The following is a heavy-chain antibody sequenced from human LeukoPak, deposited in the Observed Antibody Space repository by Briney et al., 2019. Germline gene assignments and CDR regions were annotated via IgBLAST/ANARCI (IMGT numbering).Heavy chain of an antibody. CDR3: ARVSKVYSSSWYAENFDY. V-gene: IGHV3-7*01. J-gene: IGHJ4*02. CDR1: GFTFSSYW. Sequence: GGSLRLSCAASGFTFSSYWMSWLRQAPGKGLEWVANIKQDGSEKYYVDSVKGRFTISRDNAKNSLYLQMNSLRAEDTAVYYCARVSKVYSSSWYAENFDYWGQGTLVTVSS. D-gene: IGHD6-13*01. CDR2: IKQDGSEK.